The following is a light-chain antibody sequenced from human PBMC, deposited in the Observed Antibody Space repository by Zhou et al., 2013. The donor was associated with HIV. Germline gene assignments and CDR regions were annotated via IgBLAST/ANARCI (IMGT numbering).Light chain of an antibody. J-gene: IGLJ3*02. Sequence: VTQGLASVSGSPGQSITISCTGTSSDVGGYNYVSWYQQHPGKAPKLMIYDVSKRPSGVSNRFSGSKSGNTASLTISGLQAEDEADYYCSSYTSISTLVFGGGTKLTVL. CDR1: SSDVGGYNY. V-gene: IGLV2-14*01. CDR2: DVS. CDR3: SSYTSISTLV.